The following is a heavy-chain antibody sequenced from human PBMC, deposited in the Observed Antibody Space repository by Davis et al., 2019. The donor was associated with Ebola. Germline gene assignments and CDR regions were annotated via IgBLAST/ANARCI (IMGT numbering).Heavy chain of an antibody. CDR3: ASLRRTITGMDDAFEI. V-gene: IGHV5-51*01. D-gene: IGHD2-8*02. J-gene: IGHJ3*02. CDR2: IYTGDSDT. Sequence: GGSLRLSCKESGNSFTSHWIGWVRQMPGKGLEWMGIIYTGDSDTRYSPSFRGQVTISADKSTKTAFLQWSSLRASDTAMYYCASLRRTITGMDDAFEIWGQGTMVTVSS. CDR1: GNSFTSHW.